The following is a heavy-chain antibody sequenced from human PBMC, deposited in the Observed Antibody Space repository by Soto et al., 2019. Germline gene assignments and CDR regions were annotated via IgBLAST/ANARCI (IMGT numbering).Heavy chain of an antibody. CDR2: IWYDGSNK. J-gene: IGHJ5*02. V-gene: IGHV3-33*01. CDR1: GFTFSSYG. D-gene: IGHD2-15*01. Sequence: ESGGGVVQPGRSLRLSCAASGFTFSSYGMHWVRQAPGKGLEWVAVIWYDGSNKYYADSVKGRFTISRDNSKNTLYLQMNSLRAEDTAVYYCARDHEDCSGGSCYSPWFDPWGQGTLVTVSS. CDR3: ARDHEDCSGGSCYSPWFDP.